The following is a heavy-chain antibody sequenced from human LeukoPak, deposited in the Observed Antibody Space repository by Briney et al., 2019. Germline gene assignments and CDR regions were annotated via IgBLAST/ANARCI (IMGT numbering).Heavy chain of an antibody. V-gene: IGHV1-8*02. CDR3: ARRWARELRPLDYYYYGMDV. D-gene: IGHD1-7*01. J-gene: IGHJ6*02. Sequence: ASVKVSCKASGYTFTGYYMHWVRQAPGQGLEWLGWINPNSGNTGYAQKFQGRVTMTRDTSISTAYMELSSLRSEDTAVYYCARRWARELRPLDYYYYGMDVWGQGTTVTVSS. CDR2: INPNSGNT. CDR1: GYTFTGYY.